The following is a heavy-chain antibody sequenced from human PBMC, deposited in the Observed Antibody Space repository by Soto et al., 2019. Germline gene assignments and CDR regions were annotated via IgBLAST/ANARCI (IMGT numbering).Heavy chain of an antibody. CDR1: GGSFSGYY. CDR2: INHSGST. Sequence: QVQLQQWGAGLLKPSETLSLTCAVYGGSFSGYYWSWIRQPPGKGLEWIGEINHSGSTNYNPSLKSRVTISVDTSKNQFSLKLSSVTAADTAVYYCARSPRRDGYNNPEYFDYWGQGTLVTVSS. CDR3: ARSPRRDGYNNPEYFDY. J-gene: IGHJ4*02. V-gene: IGHV4-34*01. D-gene: IGHD5-12*01.